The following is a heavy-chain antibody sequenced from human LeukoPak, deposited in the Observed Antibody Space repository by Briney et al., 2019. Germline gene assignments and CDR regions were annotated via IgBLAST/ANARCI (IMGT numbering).Heavy chain of an antibody. Sequence: EPSETLSLTCAVYGGSFSGYYWSWIRQPPGKGLEWIWEINHSGSTNYNPSLKSRVTISVDTSKNQFSLKLSSVTAADTAVYYCARGALNSSSWYGMDVWGQGTTVTVSS. J-gene: IGHJ6*02. CDR3: ARGALNSSSWYGMDV. CDR1: GGSFSGYY. CDR2: INHSGST. V-gene: IGHV4-34*01. D-gene: IGHD6-13*01.